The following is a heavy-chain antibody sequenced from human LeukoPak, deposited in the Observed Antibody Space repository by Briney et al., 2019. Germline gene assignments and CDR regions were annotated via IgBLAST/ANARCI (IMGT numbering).Heavy chain of an antibody. CDR2: IYYSGST. J-gene: IGHJ4*02. D-gene: IGHD3-22*01. V-gene: IGHV4-39*07. CDR1: GGSVSSSAYY. Sequence: SETLSLTCTVSGGSVSSSAYYWGWIRQPPGKGLEWIGNIYYSGSTFYNPSLKSRVTISVDTSKNQFSLKLSSVAAADTAVYYCAKEKTYYYDSSGYYCDYWGQGTLVTVSS. CDR3: AKEKTYYYDSSGYYCDY.